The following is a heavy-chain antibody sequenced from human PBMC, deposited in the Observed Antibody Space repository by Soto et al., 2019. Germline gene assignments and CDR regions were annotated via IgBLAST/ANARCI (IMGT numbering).Heavy chain of an antibody. CDR2: INPNSGGT. CDR3: ARDRGWLRSAPPDYYMDV. CDR1: GYTFTGYY. D-gene: IGHD5-12*01. J-gene: IGHJ6*03. V-gene: IGHV1-2*04. Sequence: ASVKVSCKASGYTFTGYYMHWVRQAPGQGLEWMGWINPNSGGTNYAQKFQGWVTMTRDTSISTAYMELSRLRSDDTAVYYCARDRGWLRSAPPDYYMDVWGKGTTVTVSS.